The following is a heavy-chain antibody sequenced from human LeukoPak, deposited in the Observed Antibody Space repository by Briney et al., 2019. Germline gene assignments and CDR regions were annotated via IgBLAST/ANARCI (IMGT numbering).Heavy chain of an antibody. J-gene: IGHJ5*02. CDR3: ARDEGRVSGSYNP. CDR1: GYTFTRHG. V-gene: IGHV1-18*01. CDR2: ISTYNGDT. Sequence: ASVKVSCKASGYTFTRHGISWVRQAPGQGLEWMGWISTYNGDTTYAQELQGRVTMTTDTSTSTAYMELRSLRFDDTAVYYCARDEGRVSGSYNPWGQGTLVIVSS. D-gene: IGHD3-10*01.